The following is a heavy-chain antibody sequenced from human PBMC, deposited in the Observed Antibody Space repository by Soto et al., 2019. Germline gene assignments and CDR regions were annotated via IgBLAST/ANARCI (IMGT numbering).Heavy chain of an antibody. CDR2: IRSKANSYAT. D-gene: IGHD3-3*01. J-gene: IGHJ6*02. Sequence: PGGSLRLSCAGSGFAFSGSTIHWVRQASGKGLEWVGRIRSKANSYATAYAASVKGRFIISRDDSKTTAYLQMSRLRSDDTAVYYCARTSIWSGYPYYYGMDVWGQGTTVTVSS. CDR1: GFAFSGST. CDR3: ARTSIWSGYPYYYGMDV. V-gene: IGHV3-73*01.